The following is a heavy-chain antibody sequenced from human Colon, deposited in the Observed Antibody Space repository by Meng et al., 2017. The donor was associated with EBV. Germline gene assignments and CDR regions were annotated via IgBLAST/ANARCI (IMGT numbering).Heavy chain of an antibody. CDR2: IGHSGFT. J-gene: IGHJ5*02. V-gene: IGHV4-39*01. D-gene: IGHD6-19*01. Sequence: QSQLQESGPGLVKPSGAPSLTCSVSGGSISTSGYSWGWIRQPPGKGLEWIGSIGHSGFTYYTPSLKSRVAVSLDTSKSQFSLMLTSVTAADTAVYYCVRSSAWVRTGFDPWGQGTLVTVSS. CDR1: GGSISTSGYS. CDR3: VRSSAWVRTGFDP.